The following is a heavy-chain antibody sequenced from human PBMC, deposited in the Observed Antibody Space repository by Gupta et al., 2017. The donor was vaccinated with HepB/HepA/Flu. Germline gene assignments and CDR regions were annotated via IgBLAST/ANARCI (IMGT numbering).Heavy chain of an antibody. Sequence: EVQLLESGGGLVQPGGSRRLSCSISGFSVTDTYMNWVRTAPGKGLEWVSILYSTGSEYYADSVKGRFTISRDKSQNTLYLQMNNLRADDTAVYYCARVGTRFHPTPFAMDIWGHGTTVTVSS. D-gene: IGHD1-1*01. V-gene: IGHV3-66*01. CDR2: LYSTGSE. CDR1: GFSVTDTY. J-gene: IGHJ6*02. CDR3: ARVGTRFHPTPFAMDI.